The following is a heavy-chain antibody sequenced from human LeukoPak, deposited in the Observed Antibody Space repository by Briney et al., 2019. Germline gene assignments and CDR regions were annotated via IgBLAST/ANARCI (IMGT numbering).Heavy chain of an antibody. D-gene: IGHD3-9*01. CDR1: GGSFSDNY. CDR3: ARGSRFFDTSDFDD. V-gene: IGHV4-34*01. J-gene: IGHJ4*02. CDR2: INHSRIT. Sequence: SETLSLTCAVYGGSFSDNYWSWIRQPPGKGLKWIGEINHSRITHYKPSLKSRVSMSLDTSKNHFSLKLTFVTAADTAVYYCARGSRFFDTSDFDDWGQGTLVTVSS.